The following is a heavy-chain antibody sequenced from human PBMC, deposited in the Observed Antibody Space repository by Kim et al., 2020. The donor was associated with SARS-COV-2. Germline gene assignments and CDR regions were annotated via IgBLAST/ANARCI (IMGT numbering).Heavy chain of an antibody. CDR2: ISSSSSYI. Sequence: GSLRLSCAASGFTFSSYSMNWVRQAPGKGLEWVSSISSSSSYIYYADSVKGRFTISRDNAKNSLYLQMNSLRAEDTAVYYCARGGSSWLYFDYWGQGTLVTVSS. J-gene: IGHJ4*02. V-gene: IGHV3-21*04. CDR3: ARGGSSWLYFDY. D-gene: IGHD6-13*01. CDR1: GFTFSSYS.